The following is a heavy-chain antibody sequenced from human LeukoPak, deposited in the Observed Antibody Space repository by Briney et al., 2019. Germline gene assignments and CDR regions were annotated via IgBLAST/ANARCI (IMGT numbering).Heavy chain of an antibody. J-gene: IGHJ4*02. V-gene: IGHV4-4*07. CDR2: IYTSGST. Sequence: SETLSLTCTVSGGSISSYYWSWIRQPAGKGLEWIGRIYTSGSTNYNPSLKSRVTMSVDTSKNQFSLKLSSVTAADTAVYYCARPAYDILTGYPLYYFDYWGQGTLVTVSS. CDR1: GGSISSYY. D-gene: IGHD3-9*01. CDR3: ARPAYDILTGYPLYYFDY.